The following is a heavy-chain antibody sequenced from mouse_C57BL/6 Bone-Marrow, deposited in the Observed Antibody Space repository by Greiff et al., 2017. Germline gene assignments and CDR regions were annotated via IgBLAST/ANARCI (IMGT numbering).Heavy chain of an antibody. CDR2: ISSGGDYI. J-gene: IGHJ2*01. D-gene: IGHD2-3*01. CDR1: GFTFSSYA. CDR3: TRVIYDGDCDY. Sequence: EVQGVESGEGLVKPGGSLKLSCAASGFTFSSYAMSWVRQTPEKRLEWVAYISSGGDYIYYADTVKGRFTISRDNARNTLYLQMSSLKSEDTAMYYCTRVIYDGDCDYWGQGTTLTVSS. V-gene: IGHV5-9-1*02.